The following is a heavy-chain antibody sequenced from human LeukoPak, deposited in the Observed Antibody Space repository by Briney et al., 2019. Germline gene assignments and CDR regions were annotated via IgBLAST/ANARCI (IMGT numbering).Heavy chain of an antibody. Sequence: GASVKVSCKASGGTFSSYAISWVRQAPGQGLEWMGWISAYNGNTNYAQKLQGRVTMTTDTSTSTAYMELRSLRSDDTAVYYCARFNILTGYYGGRYWGQGTLVTVSS. CDR3: ARFNILTGYYGGRY. CDR1: GGTFSSYA. D-gene: IGHD3-9*01. V-gene: IGHV1-18*01. CDR2: ISAYNGNT. J-gene: IGHJ4*02.